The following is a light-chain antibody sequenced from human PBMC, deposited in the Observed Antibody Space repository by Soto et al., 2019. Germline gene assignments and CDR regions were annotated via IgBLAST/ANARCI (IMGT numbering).Light chain of an antibody. J-gene: IGKJ2*01. CDR3: QQYGNYSPYT. V-gene: IGKV1-5*03. Sequence: DIQMTQSPSTLSASVGDRVTITCRASQTTGNWLAWYQQKPGRAPTLLIYKTPSLESGVPSRFSGSGSGTEFTLTISSLQPDDFATYYCQQYGNYSPYTFGQGTNVEIK. CDR2: KTP. CDR1: QTTGNW.